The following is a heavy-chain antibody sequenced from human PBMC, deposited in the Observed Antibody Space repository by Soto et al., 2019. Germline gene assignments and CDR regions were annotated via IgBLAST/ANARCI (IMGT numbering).Heavy chain of an antibody. CDR3: ARDEGWYSLHY. CDR2: IRQDGGDW. J-gene: IGHJ4*02. CDR1: GFRFSDHW. D-gene: IGHD6-19*01. Sequence: EVHLVESGGGLVQPGGSLRLSCEASGFRFSDHWMKWVRQPPGKGLEWVANIRQDGGDWYLGDSVKGRFSVSRDNAKNSVYLHINGLRVDDTAVYYCARDEGWYSLHYWGQGALVTVSS. V-gene: IGHV3-7*03.